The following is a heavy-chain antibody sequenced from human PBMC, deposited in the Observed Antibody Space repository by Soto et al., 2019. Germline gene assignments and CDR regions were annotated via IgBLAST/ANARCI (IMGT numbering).Heavy chain of an antibody. D-gene: IGHD2-15*01. CDR2: ISYDGSNK. CDR1: GFTFSSYG. V-gene: IGHV3-30*18. J-gene: IGHJ4*02. CDR3: AKPRDSDY. Sequence: QVQLVESGGGVVQPGRSLRLSCAASGFTFSSYGMHLVRQAPGKGLEWVAVISYDGSNKYYADSVKGRFTISRDNSKNTLYLQMNSLRAEDTAVYYCAKPRDSDYWGQGTLVTVSS.